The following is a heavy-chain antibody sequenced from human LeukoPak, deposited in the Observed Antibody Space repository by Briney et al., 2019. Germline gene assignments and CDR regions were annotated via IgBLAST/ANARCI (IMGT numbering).Heavy chain of an antibody. CDR3: ARDITMVRGVEIDY. Sequence: GGSLRLSCAASGFTFSSYSMNWVRQAPGKGLEWVSSISSSSSYIYYADSVKGRFTISRDNAKNSLYLQMNSLRAGDTAVYYCARDITMVRGVEIDYWGQGTLVTVSS. CDR2: ISSSSSYI. J-gene: IGHJ4*02. D-gene: IGHD3-10*01. CDR1: GFTFSSYS. V-gene: IGHV3-21*01.